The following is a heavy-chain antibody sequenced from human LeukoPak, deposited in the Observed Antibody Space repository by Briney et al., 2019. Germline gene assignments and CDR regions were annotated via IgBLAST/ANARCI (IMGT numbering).Heavy chain of an antibody. CDR2: IYYSGST. D-gene: IGHD3-10*01. Sequence: SETLSLACTVSGGSMSSYCWSWIRQPPGKGLEGIGYIYYSGSTNYNPSLKSRVTISVDTSKTQFSLQLSSVPAADTAVYYCARTYYYGSGSYYGKALGFDYWGQGTLVTVSS. J-gene: IGHJ4*02. CDR3: ARTYYYGSGSYYGKALGFDY. V-gene: IGHV4-59*01. CDR1: GGSMSSYC.